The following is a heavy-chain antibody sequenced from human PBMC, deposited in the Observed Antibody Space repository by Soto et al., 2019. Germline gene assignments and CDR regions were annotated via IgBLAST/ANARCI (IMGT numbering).Heavy chain of an antibody. D-gene: IGHD5-12*01. CDR3: AKGARRDGYNP. CDR1: GFTFSSYW. CDR2: INSDGSST. J-gene: IGHJ5*02. V-gene: IGHV3-74*01. Sequence: GGSLRLSCAASGFTFSSYWMHWVRQAPGKGLVWVSRINSDGSSTSYADSVKGRFTISRDNAKNTLYLQMNSLRAEDTAVYYCAKGARRDGYNPWGQGTLVTVSS.